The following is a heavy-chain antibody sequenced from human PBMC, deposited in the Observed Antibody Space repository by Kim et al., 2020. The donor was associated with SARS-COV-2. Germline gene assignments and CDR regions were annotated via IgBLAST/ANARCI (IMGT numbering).Heavy chain of an antibody. CDR2: ISGSGGST. J-gene: IGHJ3*02. CDR3: AKDFRGSSWYFDAFDI. CDR1: GFTFSSYA. V-gene: IGHV3-23*01. D-gene: IGHD6-13*01. Sequence: GGSLRLSCAASGFTFSSYAMSWVRQAPGKGLEWVSAISGSGGSTYYADSVKGRFTISRDNSKNTLYLQMNSLRAEDTAVYYCAKDFRGSSWYFDAFDIWGQGTMVTVSS.